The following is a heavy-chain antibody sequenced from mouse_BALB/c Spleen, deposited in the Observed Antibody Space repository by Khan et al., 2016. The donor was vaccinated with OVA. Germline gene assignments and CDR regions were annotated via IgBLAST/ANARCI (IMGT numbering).Heavy chain of an antibody. Sequence: EVQLQESGPGLVKPSQSLSLTCTVTGYSITSNYAWNWIRQFPGNRLEWMGYISYSGSTSYNPSLKSRISITRDTSKNQLFLQLNSVTTEDTATYYCARQNYYGYAIDYWGQGTSVTVSS. D-gene: IGHD1-1*01. V-gene: IGHV3-2*02. CDR3: ARQNYYGYAIDY. CDR1: GYSITSNYA. CDR2: ISYSGST. J-gene: IGHJ4*01.